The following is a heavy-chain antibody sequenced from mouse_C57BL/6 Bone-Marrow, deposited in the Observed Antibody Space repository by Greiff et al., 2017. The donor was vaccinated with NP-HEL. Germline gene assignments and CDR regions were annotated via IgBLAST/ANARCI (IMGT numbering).Heavy chain of an antibody. CDR2: IRNKANGYTT. J-gene: IGHJ3*01. CDR3: VKAVSADGAGDSSGYWFAY. CDR1: GFTFTDYY. Sequence: EVKVVESGGGLVQPGASLRLSCAASGFTFTDYYMSWVRQPPGKAPEWLALIRNKANGYTTEYTASVKGRFTISRDNSQNILYLHMNTLRAEDSATYYCVKAVSADGAGDSSGYWFAYWGQGTLVTVSA. V-gene: IGHV7-4*01. D-gene: IGHD3-2*02.